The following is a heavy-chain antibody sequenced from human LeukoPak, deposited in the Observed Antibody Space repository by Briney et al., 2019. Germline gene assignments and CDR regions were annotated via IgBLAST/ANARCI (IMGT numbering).Heavy chain of an antibody. CDR2: ISTSSSYK. CDR1: GFTFSSYS. D-gene: IGHD3-9*01. J-gene: IGHJ3*02. CDR3: ASADYDMAFDI. Sequence: GGSLRLSCAASGFTFSSYSMNWVRQVPGKGLEWVSSISTSSSYKYYADSLKGRFTISRDNAKNSLYLQMNSLRAEDTAVYYCASADYDMAFDIWGQGTMVTVSS. V-gene: IGHV3-21*04.